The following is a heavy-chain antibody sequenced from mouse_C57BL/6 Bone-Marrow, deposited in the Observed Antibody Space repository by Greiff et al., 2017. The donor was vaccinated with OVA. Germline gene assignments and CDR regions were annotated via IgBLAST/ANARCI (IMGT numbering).Heavy chain of an antibody. V-gene: IGHV14-1*01. J-gene: IGHJ2*01. CDR3: TTPYYYGRDYFDY. CDR2: IDPEDGDT. D-gene: IGHD1-1*01. Sequence: EVQLQQSGAELVRPGASVKLSCTASGFNIKDYYMHWVKQRPEQGLEWIGRIDPEDGDTEYAPKFQGKATMTTDTSSNTAYLQLSSLTSEDTAVYYCTTPYYYGRDYFDYWGQGTTLTVSS. CDR1: GFNIKDYY.